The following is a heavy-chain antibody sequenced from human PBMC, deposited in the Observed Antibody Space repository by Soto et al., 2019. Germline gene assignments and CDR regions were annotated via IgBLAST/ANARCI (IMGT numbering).Heavy chain of an antibody. CDR1: GGSISSSSYY. V-gene: IGHV4-39*01. D-gene: IGHD3-3*01. CDR3: ARTGDFWSGYPIWFLTSFDY. J-gene: IGHJ4*02. CDR2: IYYSGST. Sequence: SETLSLTCTVSGGSISSSSYYWGWIRQPPGKGLEWIGSIYYSGSTYYNPSLKSRVTISVDTSKNQFSLKLSSVTAADTAVYYCARTGDFWSGYPIWFLTSFDYWGQGTLVTVSS.